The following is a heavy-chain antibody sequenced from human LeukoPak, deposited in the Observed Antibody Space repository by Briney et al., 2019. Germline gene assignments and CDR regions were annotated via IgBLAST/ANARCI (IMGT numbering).Heavy chain of an antibody. D-gene: IGHD1-26*01. Sequence: PGETLRLSCAASGFSFSSYAMSWVRQAPGKGLEWVSSISGGSGSTYYADSVKGRFTVSRDNSKNTLHLQMNSLGAEETAVYYCAKGPSVGATYYFYYWGQGTLVTVAS. CDR3: AKGPSVGATYYFYY. V-gene: IGHV3-23*01. CDR2: ISGGSGST. J-gene: IGHJ4*02. CDR1: GFSFSSYA.